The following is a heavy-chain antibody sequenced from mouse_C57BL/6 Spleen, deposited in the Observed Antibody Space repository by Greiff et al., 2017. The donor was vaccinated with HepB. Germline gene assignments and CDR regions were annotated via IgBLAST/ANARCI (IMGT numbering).Heavy chain of an antibody. CDR2: INPSSGYT. D-gene: IGHD2-3*01. CDR3: AREDGYYYAMDY. V-gene: IGHV1-7*01. CDR1: VYSFPSYC. J-gene: IGHJ4*01. Sequence: VPLQQSGAVLANPGASVSLSCMASVYSFPSYCMPLVQQMPGQGLELIRYINPSSGYTKYNQKFKDKATLTADKSSSTAYMQLSRLTYDDSAVYYCAREDGYYYAMDYWGQGTSVTVSS.